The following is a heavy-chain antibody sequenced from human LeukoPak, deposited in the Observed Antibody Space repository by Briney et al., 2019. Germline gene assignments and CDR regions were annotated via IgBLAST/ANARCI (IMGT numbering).Heavy chain of an antibody. D-gene: IGHD3-10*01. V-gene: IGHV3-23*01. CDR3: AKGGAVSSKSITMVRGTRRYYYYMDV. Sequence: GGSLRLSCGASGFTFSTYGMTWVRQAPGKGVEWVSGMSDSGTNTYYADSVKGRFTISRDNSKNTLYLQMNSLRAEDTAVYYCAKGGAVSSKSITMVRGTRRYYYYMDVWGKGTTVTISS. J-gene: IGHJ6*03. CDR1: GFTFSTYG. CDR2: MSDSGTNT.